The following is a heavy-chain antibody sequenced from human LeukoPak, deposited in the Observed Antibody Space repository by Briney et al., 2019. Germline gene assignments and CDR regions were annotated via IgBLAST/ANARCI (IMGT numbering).Heavy chain of an antibody. V-gene: IGHV4-59*01. CDR1: GGSMSSYY. D-gene: IGHD5-18*01. CDR3: ARGGRGYSYGPFDY. J-gene: IGHJ4*02. CDR2: IYYSGST. Sequence: SETLSLTCTVSGGSMSSYYWTWIRQPPGKGLEWIGYIYYSGSTHYNPSLKSRVTISVDTSKSQFSLKLSSVTAADTAVYYCARGGRGYSYGPFDYWGQGTLVTVSS.